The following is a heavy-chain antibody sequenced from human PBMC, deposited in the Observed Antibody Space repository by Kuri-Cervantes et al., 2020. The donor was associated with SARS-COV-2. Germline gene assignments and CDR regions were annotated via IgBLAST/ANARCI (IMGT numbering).Heavy chain of an antibody. D-gene: IGHD3-10*01. J-gene: IGHJ4*02. CDR1: GFTFSSYA. Sequence: GGSLRLSCAASGFTFSSYAMSWVRQAPGKGLEWVSAISGSGSTIYYADSVKGRFTISRDNSKNTLYLQMNSLRAEDTAVYYCASGPGILWFGDDYWGQGTLVTVSS. CDR2: ISGSGSTI. V-gene: IGHV3-23*01. CDR3: ASGPGILWFGDDY.